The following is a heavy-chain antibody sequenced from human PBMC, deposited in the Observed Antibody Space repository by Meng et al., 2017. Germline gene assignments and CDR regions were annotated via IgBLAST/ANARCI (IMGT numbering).Heavy chain of an antibody. CDR2: ISGDGSIT. Sequence: EVQLEESGGGLVQPGGSLRLSCAASGFTFSSYWMHWVRQSPGKGLVWVSRISGDGSITNYADSVKGRFTISRDNAKNTLYLQMNSLRPEDTAVYYCLDEAPRSDYWGQGSLVTVSS. V-gene: IGHV3-74*02. J-gene: IGHJ4*02. D-gene: IGHD1-1*01. CDR3: LDEAPRSDY. CDR1: GFTFSSYW.